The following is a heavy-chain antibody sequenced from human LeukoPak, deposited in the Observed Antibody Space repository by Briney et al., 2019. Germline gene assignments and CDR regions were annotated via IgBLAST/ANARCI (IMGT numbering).Heavy chain of an antibody. J-gene: IGHJ4*02. D-gene: IGHD2-21*02. CDR3: ATVNVAYCGGDCYYY. V-gene: IGHV1-24*01. Sequence: AAVKVSCKVSGYTLTELSMHWVRQAPGKGLEWMGGFDPEDGETIYAQKFPGGVTMTQDTSTDTAYIELSSLRSEDTAVYYCATVNVAYCGGDCYYYWGQGTLVTVSS. CDR2: FDPEDGET. CDR1: GYTLTELS.